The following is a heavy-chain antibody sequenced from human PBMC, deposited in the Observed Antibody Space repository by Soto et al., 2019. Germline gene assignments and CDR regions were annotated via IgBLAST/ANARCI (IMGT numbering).Heavy chain of an antibody. J-gene: IGHJ5*02. CDR1: GDSVPSNTAS. CDR3: AKGDNLGPKTGYAFDP. D-gene: IGHD5-12*01. CDR2: TYFRSKWYN. V-gene: IGHV6-1*01. Sequence: SQTLSLTCAISGDSVPSNTASWNWIRQSPSRGLEWLGRTYFRSKWYNDYAVSVKSRIIINPDTSNDQFSLQLNSVTPEDTAVYFCAKGDNLGPKTGYAFDPWGQGSMGTVSS.